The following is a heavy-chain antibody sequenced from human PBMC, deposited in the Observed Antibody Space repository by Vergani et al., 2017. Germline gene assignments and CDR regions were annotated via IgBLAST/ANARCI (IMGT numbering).Heavy chain of an antibody. Sequence: QVQLQESGPGLVKPSQTLTLTCTVSGGSINSHNYYWSWIRQPAGKGLEWIGRIHTSGSTNYNPSLKSRVTMSVDTSKNQFSLNLTAVPAADTAVYFCARGSXLGGSFYKPLFDYWGQGILVTVSS. D-gene: IGHD2-15*01. J-gene: IGHJ4*02. CDR3: ARGSXLGGSFYKPLFDY. CDR2: IHTSGST. V-gene: IGHV4-61*02. CDR1: GGSINSHNYY.